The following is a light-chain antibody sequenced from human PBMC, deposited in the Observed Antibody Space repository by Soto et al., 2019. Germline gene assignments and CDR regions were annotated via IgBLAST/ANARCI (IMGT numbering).Light chain of an antibody. J-gene: IGLJ3*02. CDR1: TSDVGGYNH. CDR2: EVS. Sequence: QSALTQPASVSGSPGQSIAISCTGTTSDVGGYNHVSWYQQHPGKAPKLMIYEVSDRPSGVPNRFSGSKSGSTASLTISGLQAEDEADYCCSSYTSSRGWVFGGGTKLTVL. V-gene: IGLV2-14*01. CDR3: SSYTSSRGWV.